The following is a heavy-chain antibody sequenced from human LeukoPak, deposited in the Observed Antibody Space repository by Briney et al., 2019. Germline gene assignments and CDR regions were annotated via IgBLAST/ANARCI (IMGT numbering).Heavy chain of an antibody. Sequence: GGSLRLSCAASGFTLYVCWLSWVRQSPGKAREWVANVNQDGSTKLYVHSVKGRFTISRDNAKNMLYLQMNSLRAEDTAVYYCAKISSVAVIDYWGQGTLVTVSS. CDR1: GFTLYVCW. D-gene: IGHD6-19*01. V-gene: IGHV3-7*03. CDR3: AKISSVAVIDY. CDR2: VNQDGSTK. J-gene: IGHJ4*02.